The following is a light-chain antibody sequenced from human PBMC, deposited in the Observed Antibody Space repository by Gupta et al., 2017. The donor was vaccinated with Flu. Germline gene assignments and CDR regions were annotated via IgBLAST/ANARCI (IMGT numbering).Light chain of an antibody. CDR2: DKS. CDR3: QVWDGSSTHLV. V-gene: IGLV3-21*02. Sequence: GQTARITCGGNDVGSNTGDWYKQKQGQEPVWVVYDKSSRPSGTLERFSCSNTGNKATLPISRAESGDEADDYWQVWDGSSTHLVFGGGTKLTFL. CDR1: DVGSNT. J-gene: IGLJ2*01.